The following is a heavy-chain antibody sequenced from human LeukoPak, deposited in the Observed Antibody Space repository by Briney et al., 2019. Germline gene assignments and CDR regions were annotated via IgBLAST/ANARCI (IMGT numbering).Heavy chain of an antibody. CDR1: AFTFNTYW. D-gene: IGHD6-19*01. J-gene: IGHJ6*02. CDR2: MNQDGSEK. CDR3: ARGDEGVAGSLYYYGMDV. Sequence: GGSLRLSCAASAFTFNTYWMSWVRQAPGQGREWVANMNQDGSEKHYVDSVKGRFTISRDNAKNSLSLQMNSLRADDTAVYYCARGDEGVAGSLYYYGMDVWGQGTTVTVSS. V-gene: IGHV3-7*01.